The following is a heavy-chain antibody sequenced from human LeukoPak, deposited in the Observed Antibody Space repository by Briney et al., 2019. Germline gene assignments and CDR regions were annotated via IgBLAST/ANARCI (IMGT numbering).Heavy chain of an antibody. Sequence: SETLSLTCAVYGGSFSGYYWSWIRQPPGKGLEWIGEINHSGSTNYNPSLKSRVTISVDTSKNQFSLELSSVTAADTAVYYCARAYYDFWSGYPNYYYYGMDVWGQGTTVTVSS. D-gene: IGHD3-3*01. CDR1: GGSFSGYY. CDR2: INHSGST. V-gene: IGHV4-34*01. J-gene: IGHJ6*02. CDR3: ARAYYDFWSGYPNYYYYGMDV.